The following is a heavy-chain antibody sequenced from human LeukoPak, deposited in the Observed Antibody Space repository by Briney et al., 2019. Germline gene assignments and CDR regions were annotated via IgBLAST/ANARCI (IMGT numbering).Heavy chain of an antibody. J-gene: IGHJ5*02. CDR1: GYTFTGYY. V-gene: IGHV1-2*02. D-gene: IGHD2-2*01. Sequence: ASVKVSCKASGYTFTGYYMHWVRQAPGQGLEWMGWINPNSGGTNYAQKFQGRVTMTRDTSISTAYMELSRLRSDDTAVYYCARDTIEYIVVVPAANGWFDPWGQGTLVTVSS. CDR2: INPNSGGT. CDR3: ARDTIEYIVVVPAANGWFDP.